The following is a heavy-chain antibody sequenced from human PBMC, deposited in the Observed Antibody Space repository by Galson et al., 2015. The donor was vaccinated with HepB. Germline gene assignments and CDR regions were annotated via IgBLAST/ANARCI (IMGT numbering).Heavy chain of an antibody. D-gene: IGHD3-9*01. CDR1: GFTFSGYS. CDR3: ARDARPRYGPLPGFHVFDY. CDR2: ISFTNNFI. J-gene: IGHJ4*02. V-gene: IGHV3-21*01. Sequence: SLRLSCAASGFTFSGYSMNWVRQAPGKGLEWVSSISFTNNFINYADSVKGRFTISGDKAKNSLYLQMSSLRAEDTAVCYCARDARPRYGPLPGFHVFDYWGQGILVAVSS.